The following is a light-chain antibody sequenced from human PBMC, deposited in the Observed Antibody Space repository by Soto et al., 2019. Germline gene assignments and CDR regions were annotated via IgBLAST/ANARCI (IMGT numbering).Light chain of an antibody. CDR1: SSDVGGHNY. V-gene: IGLV2-8*01. J-gene: IGLJ2*01. CDR3: SSYAGINTLV. Sequence: QSVLTQPPSASGSPGQSVTISCTGTSSDVGGHNYVSWYQQRPGKAPKLIIYEVTQRPSGVSDRFSGSKSGNTATLTVSGLQAEDEADYHCSSYAGINTLVFGGGTKLPS. CDR2: EVT.